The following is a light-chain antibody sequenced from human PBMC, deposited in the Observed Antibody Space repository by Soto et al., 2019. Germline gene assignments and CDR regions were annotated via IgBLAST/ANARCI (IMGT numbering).Light chain of an antibody. V-gene: IGKV1-5*03. J-gene: IGKJ1*01. Sequence: DIQMTQSPSILSASVGDRVTITCRASQSISSWLAWFQQMPGKAPNLLIYKASNLQSGVPSRFSGSGSGTDFTLTITSLQPDDFATYYGQQYHSYPWTFGQGTRVDVK. CDR2: KAS. CDR1: QSISSW. CDR3: QQYHSYPWT.